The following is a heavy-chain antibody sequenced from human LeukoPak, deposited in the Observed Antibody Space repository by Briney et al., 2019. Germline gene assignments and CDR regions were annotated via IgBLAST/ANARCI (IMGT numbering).Heavy chain of an antibody. J-gene: IGHJ4*02. Sequence: PGGSLRLSCAASGFTFSSYGMHWVRQAPGKGLEWVAIISYDGSNKYYADSVKGRFTISRDNSKNTLYLQMDSLRAEDTAVYYCARTSIAAREADYWGQGALVTVSS. CDR1: GFTFSSYG. CDR3: ARTSIAAREADY. D-gene: IGHD6-6*01. CDR2: ISYDGSNK. V-gene: IGHV3-30*03.